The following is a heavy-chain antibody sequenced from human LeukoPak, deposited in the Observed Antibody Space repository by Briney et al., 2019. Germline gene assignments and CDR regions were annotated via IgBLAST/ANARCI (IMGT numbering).Heavy chain of an antibody. D-gene: IGHD2-21*02. J-gene: IGHJ4*02. CDR1: GDSIS. Sequence: SETLSLTCSVYGDSISRRWARQSPGQELQWIGTVYYSGANNYNPSLASRVTMSLDMSKSQFSLKLSSVAAADTAIYYCAVVTSHPLYFDHWGQGTLITVSS. CDR2: VYYSGAN. V-gene: IGHV4-59*01. CDR3: AVVTSHPLYFDH.